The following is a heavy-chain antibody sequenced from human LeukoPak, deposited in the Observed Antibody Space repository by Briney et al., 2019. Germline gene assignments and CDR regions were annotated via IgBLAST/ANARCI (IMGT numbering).Heavy chain of an antibody. Sequence: PGGSLRLSCAASGFTVSSNYMSWVRQAPGKGLEWVSVIYSGGSTYYADSVKGRFTISRDNSKNTLYLQMNSLRAEDTAVYYCAPHRDGSYPFDFWGQGTLVTVSS. CDR2: IYSGGST. V-gene: IGHV3-53*01. J-gene: IGHJ4*02. CDR1: GFTVSSNY. D-gene: IGHD1-26*01. CDR3: APHRDGSYPFDF.